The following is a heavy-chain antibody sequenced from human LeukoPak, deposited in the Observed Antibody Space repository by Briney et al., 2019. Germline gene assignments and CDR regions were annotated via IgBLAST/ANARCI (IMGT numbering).Heavy chain of an antibody. CDR3: AADGRLAGTSYNWFDP. CDR1: GGSISSGDYY. Sequence: SETLSLTCTVSGGSISSGDYYWSRIRQPPGKGLEWIGYIYYSGSTYYNPSLKSRVTISVDTSKNQFSLKLSSVTAADTAVYYCAADGRLAGTSYNWFDPWGQGTLVTVSS. CDR2: IYYSGST. D-gene: IGHD1-1*01. J-gene: IGHJ5*02. V-gene: IGHV4-30-4*01.